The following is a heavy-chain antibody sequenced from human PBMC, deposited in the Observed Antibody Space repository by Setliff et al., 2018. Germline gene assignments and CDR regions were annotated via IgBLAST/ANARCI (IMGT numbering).Heavy chain of an antibody. Sequence: PGGSLRLSCAASGFTFSNYAMSWVRQAPGKGLEWVSAISGSGAISYADSVKGRFTVSRDNSKNTVYLEMNSLRAEDTAVYYCARVGIAVAGGFDLWGRGTLVTVSS. CDR3: ARVGIAVAGGFDL. CDR1: GFTFSNYA. CDR2: ISGSGAI. D-gene: IGHD6-19*01. V-gene: IGHV3-23*01. J-gene: IGHJ2*01.